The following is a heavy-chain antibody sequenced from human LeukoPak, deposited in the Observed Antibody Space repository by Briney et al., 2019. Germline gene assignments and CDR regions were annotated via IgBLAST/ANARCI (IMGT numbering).Heavy chain of an antibody. V-gene: IGHV3-33*01. CDR1: GFTFSSYG. D-gene: IGHD6-13*01. J-gene: IGHJ4*02. CDR2: IWYDGSNK. CDR3: ARGRQQLTQTYFDY. Sequence: GGSLRLSCAASGFTFSSYGMHWVRQAPGKGLEWVAVIWYDGSNKYYADSVKGRFTISRDNSKNTLYPQMNSLRAEDMAVYYCARGRQQLTQTYFDYWGQGTLVTVSS.